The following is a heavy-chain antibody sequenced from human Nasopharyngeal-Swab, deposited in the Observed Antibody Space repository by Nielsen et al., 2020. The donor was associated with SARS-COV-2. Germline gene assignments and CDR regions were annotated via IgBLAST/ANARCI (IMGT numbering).Heavy chain of an antibody. J-gene: IGHJ4*02. V-gene: IGHV2-70*01. CDR3: ARTPRQHFDS. CDR2: IDGDDDK. CDR1: GFSLSTSGMS. Sequence: SGATLVKPPQTLTLTCTFSGFSLSTSGMSLRWIRQPPGKALEWLALIDGDDDKYYSTSLKTRLTISKDTSKNQVVLTVTNMDHVDTATYYCARTPRQHFDSWGQGTLVTVSS.